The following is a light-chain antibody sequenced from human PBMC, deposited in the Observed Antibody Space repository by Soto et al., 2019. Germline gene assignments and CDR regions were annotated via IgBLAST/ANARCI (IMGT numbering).Light chain of an antibody. J-gene: IGKJ4*01. V-gene: IGKV1-9*01. CDR2: AAS. CDR1: QGINSY. CDR3: QQLNSYPLT. Sequence: DIQLTQSPSFLSASVGDRVTITCRASQGINSYFTWYQQKPGRAPKLLIYAASTLQSGVTSRFSGSGSGTEFTLTIRSLQPEDFGTYYCQQLNSYPLTFGGGTKVEI.